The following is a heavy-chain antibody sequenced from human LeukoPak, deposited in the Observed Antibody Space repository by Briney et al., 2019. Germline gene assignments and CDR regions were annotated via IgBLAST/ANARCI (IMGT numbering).Heavy chain of an antibody. V-gene: IGHV4-59*01. D-gene: IGHD2-8*02. Sequence: PSETLSLTCTVSGGSLSSYYWSWIRQPPGKGLEWIGYIYYSGSAKYNPSLKSRVTISVDTSKNQFSLKLSSVTAGDTAVYYCARVGTGGLLDYWGQGSLVTVSS. J-gene: IGHJ4*02. CDR2: IYYSGSA. CDR3: ARVGTGGLLDY. CDR1: GGSLSSYY.